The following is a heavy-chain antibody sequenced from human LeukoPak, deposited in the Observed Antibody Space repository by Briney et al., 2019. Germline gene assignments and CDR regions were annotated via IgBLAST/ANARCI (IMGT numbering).Heavy chain of an antibody. J-gene: IGHJ4*02. Sequence: GRSLRLSCAASGFTFDDYAKHWVRQAPGKGLEWVSGISWNSGSIGYADSVKGRFTISRDNAKNSLFLQMNSLRAEDMALYYCARGMATGGRLDYWGQGTLVTVSS. CDR2: ISWNSGSI. V-gene: IGHV3-9*03. CDR3: ARGMATGGRLDY. CDR1: GFTFDDYA. D-gene: IGHD5-24*01.